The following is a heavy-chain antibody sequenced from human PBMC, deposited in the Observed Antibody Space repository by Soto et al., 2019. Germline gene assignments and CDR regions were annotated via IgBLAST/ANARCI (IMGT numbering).Heavy chain of an antibody. CDR1: GFTFSSYG. J-gene: IGHJ5*02. CDR3: AKTATYSSSWFDP. D-gene: IGHD6-13*01. CDR2: ISYDGSNK. V-gene: IGHV3-30*18. Sequence: GGSLRLSCAASGFTFSSYGMHWVRQAPGKGLEWVAVISYDGSNKYYADSVKGRFTISRDNSKNTLYLQMNSLRAEDTAVYYCAKTATYSSSWFDPWGQGTLVTVSS.